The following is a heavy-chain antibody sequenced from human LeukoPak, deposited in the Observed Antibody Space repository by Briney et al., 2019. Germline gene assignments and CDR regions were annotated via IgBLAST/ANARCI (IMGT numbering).Heavy chain of an antibody. CDR3: ARTPTVVTPKVGRLYYYYYMDV. CDR1: GFTFSSYA. D-gene: IGHD4-23*01. V-gene: IGHV3-23*01. Sequence: GGSLRLSCAASGFTFSSYAMSWVRQAPGKGLEWVSVISAGGYYPYYADTNYADSVKGRFTISRDNSKNTLYLQMNSLRAEDTAVYYCARTPTVVTPKVGRLYYYYYMDVWGKGTTVTVSS. CDR2: ISAGGYYPYYADT. J-gene: IGHJ6*03.